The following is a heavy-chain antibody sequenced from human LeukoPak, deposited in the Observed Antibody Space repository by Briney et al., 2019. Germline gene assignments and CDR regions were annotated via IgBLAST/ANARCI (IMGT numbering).Heavy chain of an antibody. CDR3: ARGKGITGTTLNYYYMDV. CDR1: GGSISSYY. J-gene: IGHJ6*03. CDR2: IYYSGST. Sequence: SETLSLTCTVSGGSISSYYWSWIRQPPGKGLEWIGYIYYSGSTNYNPSLKSRVTISVDTSKNQFSLKLSSVTAADTAVYYCARGKGITGTTLNYYYMDVWGKGTTVTVSS. D-gene: IGHD1-7*01. V-gene: IGHV4-59*01.